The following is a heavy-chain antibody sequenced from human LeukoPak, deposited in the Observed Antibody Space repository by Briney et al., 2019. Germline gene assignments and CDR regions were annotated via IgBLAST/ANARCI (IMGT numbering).Heavy chain of an antibody. J-gene: IGHJ4*02. Sequence: PGGSLRLSCAASGFTFSSYEMNWVRQAPGKGLEWVANIKQDGSEKYYVDSVKGRFTISRDNAKNSLYLQMNSLRAEDTAVYYCARDECSGGSCYPDFDYWGQETLVTVSS. CDR3: ARDECSGGSCYPDFDY. V-gene: IGHV3-7*01. D-gene: IGHD2-15*01. CDR2: IKQDGSEK. CDR1: GFTFSSYE.